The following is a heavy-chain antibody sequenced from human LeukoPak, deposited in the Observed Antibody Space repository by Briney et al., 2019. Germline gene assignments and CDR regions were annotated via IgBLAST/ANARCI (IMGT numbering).Heavy chain of an antibody. Sequence: WETLSLTCTVSGGSISDYYWSWIRQPPGKGLEWIGHIYYSGSTNYNPSLKSRVTISVDTSKNQFSLKLSSVTAADTAVYFCARQTGYLAYWGQGTLVTVSS. J-gene: IGHJ4*02. CDR1: GGSISDYY. V-gene: IGHV4-59*08. CDR3: ARQTGYLAY. D-gene: IGHD3-9*01. CDR2: IYYSGST.